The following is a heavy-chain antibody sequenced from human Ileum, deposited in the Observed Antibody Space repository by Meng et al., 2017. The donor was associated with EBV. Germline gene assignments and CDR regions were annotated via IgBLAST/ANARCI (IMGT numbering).Heavy chain of an antibody. V-gene: IGHV1-3*01. Sequence: QVQVVQSGAEVQKPGASVKVSCRASGYTFNNDALSWVRQAPGQGLEWMGWLIGVSGGTLYSQRFQGRVTISTDTSANTDYMELTDLRSDDTAVYYCASELWGSFRTDYWGQGTLVTVSS. CDR2: LIGVSGGT. CDR1: GYTFNNDA. J-gene: IGHJ4*02. CDR3: ASELWGSFRTDY. D-gene: IGHD3-16*01.